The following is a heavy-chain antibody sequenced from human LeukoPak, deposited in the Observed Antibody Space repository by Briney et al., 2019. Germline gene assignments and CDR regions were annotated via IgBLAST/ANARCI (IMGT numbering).Heavy chain of an antibody. CDR3: TRVVPSGYDFDAFDF. CDR2: IRSKANSYAT. J-gene: IGHJ3*01. D-gene: IGHD5-12*01. Sequence: GGSLRLSCAASGFTFSSYWMSWVRQASGKGLELGGRIRSKANSYATAYAASVKGRFTISRDDSKNTAYLQMNSLKTEDTAVYYCTRVVPSGYDFDAFDFWGQGTLVTVSS. CDR1: GFTFSSYW. V-gene: IGHV3-73*01.